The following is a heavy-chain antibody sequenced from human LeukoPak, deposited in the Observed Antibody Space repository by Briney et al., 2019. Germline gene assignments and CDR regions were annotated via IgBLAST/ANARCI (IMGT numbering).Heavy chain of an antibody. Sequence: PGGSLRLSCAASGFTFSSHGMHWVRQAPGKGLEWVAVIWYDGSNKYYADSVKGRFTISRDNSKNTLYLQMNSLRAEDTAVYYCARDRECSSTSCYVYWFDPWGQGTLVTVSS. CDR3: ARDRECSSTSCYVYWFDP. CDR1: GFTFSSHG. J-gene: IGHJ5*02. CDR2: IWYDGSNK. V-gene: IGHV3-33*01. D-gene: IGHD2-2*01.